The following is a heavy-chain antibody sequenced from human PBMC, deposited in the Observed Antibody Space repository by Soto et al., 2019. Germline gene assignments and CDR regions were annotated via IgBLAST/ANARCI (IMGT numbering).Heavy chain of an antibody. CDR2: IYYSGST. Sequence: SETLSLTCTVSGGSISSYYWSWIRQPPGKGLEWIGYIYYSGSTNYNPSPKSRVTISVDTSKNQFSLKLSSVTAADTAVYYCARSDSMVRGVGKNYYYYYYMDVWGKGTTVTVSS. J-gene: IGHJ6*03. V-gene: IGHV4-59*01. CDR3: ARSDSMVRGVGKNYYYYYYMDV. D-gene: IGHD3-10*01. CDR1: GGSISSYY.